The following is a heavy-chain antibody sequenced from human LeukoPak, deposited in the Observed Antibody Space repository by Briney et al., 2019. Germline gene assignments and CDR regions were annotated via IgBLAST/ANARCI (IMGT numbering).Heavy chain of an antibody. Sequence: GSLRLSCTASGFTFGDYAMSWVRQAPGKGLEWVGFIRSKAYGGTTEYAASVKGRFTISRDDSKSIAYLQMNSLKTEDTAVYYCTRGVDTAMVLYYMDVWGKGTTVTVSS. V-gene: IGHV3-49*04. D-gene: IGHD5-18*01. CDR1: GFTFGDYA. J-gene: IGHJ6*03. CDR2: IRSKAYGGTT. CDR3: TRGVDTAMVLYYMDV.